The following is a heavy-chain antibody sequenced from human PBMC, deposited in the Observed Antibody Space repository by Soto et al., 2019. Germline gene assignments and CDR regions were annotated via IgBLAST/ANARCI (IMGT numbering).Heavy chain of an antibody. CDR2: ISYDGSNK. CDR1: GFTFSSYA. D-gene: IGHD4-4*01. J-gene: IGHJ4*02. Sequence: GGSLRLSCAASGFTFSSYAMHWVRQAPGKGLEWVAVISYDGSNKYYADSVKGRFTISRDNSKNTLYLQMNSLRAEDTAVYYCARVGYSNYVSTFDYWGQGTLVTVSS. CDR3: ARVGYSNYVSTFDY. V-gene: IGHV3-30-3*01.